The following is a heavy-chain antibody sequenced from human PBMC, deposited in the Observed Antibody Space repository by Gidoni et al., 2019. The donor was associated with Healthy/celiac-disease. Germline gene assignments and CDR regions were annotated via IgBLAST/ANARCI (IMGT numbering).Heavy chain of an antibody. CDR1: GFTFSSYA. J-gene: IGHJ4*02. D-gene: IGHD1-26*01. Sequence: EVQLLESGGGLVQPGGSLRLSGAASGFTFSSYARSWVRQAHGKGLEWVSAISGSGGSTYYADSVKGRFTISRDNSKNTLYLQMNSLRAEDTAVYYCAKDRTSRISGSYSEWGQGTLVTVSS. CDR2: ISGSGGST. V-gene: IGHV3-23*01. CDR3: AKDRTSRISGSYSE.